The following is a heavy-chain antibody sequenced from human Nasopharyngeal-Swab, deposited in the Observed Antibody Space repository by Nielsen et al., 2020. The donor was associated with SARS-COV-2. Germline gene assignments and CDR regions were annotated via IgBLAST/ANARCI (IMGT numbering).Heavy chain of an antibody. V-gene: IGHV3-11*04. CDR3: ARAYPELRYFDWLLGGPDY. CDR2: ISSSGSTI. CDR1: GFTFSDYY. D-gene: IGHD3-9*01. J-gene: IGHJ4*02. Sequence: GGSLRLSCAASGFTFSDYYMSWIRQAPGKGLEWVSYISSSGSTIYYADSVKGRFTISRDNAKNSLYLQMNSLRAEDTAVYYCARAYPELRYFDWLLGGPDYWGQGTLVTVSS.